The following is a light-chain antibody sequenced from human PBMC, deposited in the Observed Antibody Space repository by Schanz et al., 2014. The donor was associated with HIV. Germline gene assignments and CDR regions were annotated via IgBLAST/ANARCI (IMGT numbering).Light chain of an antibody. Sequence: QSALTQPPSASGSPGQSVTISCTGTSSDVGAYNYVSWYQQHPGKAPKLMIYEVDKRPSGVPDRFSGSKSGNTASLTVSGLQAEDEADYYCSSYAGSLPLVFGGGTKLTVL. CDR1: SSDVGAYNY. CDR2: EVD. CDR3: SSYAGSLPLV. J-gene: IGLJ2*01. V-gene: IGLV2-8*01.